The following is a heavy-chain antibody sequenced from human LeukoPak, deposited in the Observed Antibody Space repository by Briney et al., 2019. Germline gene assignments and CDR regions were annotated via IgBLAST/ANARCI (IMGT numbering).Heavy chain of an antibody. Sequence: PSETLSLTCTVSGGSISSYCWSWIRQPPGKGLEWIGYIYYSGSTNYNPSLKSRVTISVDTSKNQFSLKLSSVTAADTAVYYCARHSLVTTYTYYFDYWGQGTLVTVSS. D-gene: IGHD4-17*01. CDR3: ARHSLVTTYTYYFDY. CDR1: GGSISSYC. J-gene: IGHJ4*02. CDR2: IYYSGST. V-gene: IGHV4-59*08.